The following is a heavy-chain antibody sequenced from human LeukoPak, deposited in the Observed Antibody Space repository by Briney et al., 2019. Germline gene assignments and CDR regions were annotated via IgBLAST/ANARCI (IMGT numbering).Heavy chain of an antibody. D-gene: IGHD3-22*01. CDR1: GYTFTSYD. CDR3: ARGPSSGYLLN. V-gene: IGHV1-8*03. Sequence: ASVTLSCKASGYTFTSYDINWVRQAPGQGLEWMGWMNPNRGNTGYAQKLQGRVTITRNTSISTAYMELSSLRSEDTAVYYCARGPSSGYLLNWGQGTLVTVSS. CDR2: MNPNRGNT. J-gene: IGHJ4*02.